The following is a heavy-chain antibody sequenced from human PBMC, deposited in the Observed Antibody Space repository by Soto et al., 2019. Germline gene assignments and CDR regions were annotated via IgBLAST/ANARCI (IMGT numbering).Heavy chain of an antibody. Sequence: SETLSLTCTVSGSSISSSSYYWGWIRQPPGKGLEWIGSIYYSGSTYYNPSLKSRVTISVDTSKNQFSLKLSSVTAADTAVYYCARLGRFLEWLPHPYYYYYGMDVWGQGTTVT. CDR1: GSSISSSSYY. CDR2: IYYSGST. CDR3: ARLGRFLEWLPHPYYYYYGMDV. J-gene: IGHJ6*02. D-gene: IGHD3-3*01. V-gene: IGHV4-39*01.